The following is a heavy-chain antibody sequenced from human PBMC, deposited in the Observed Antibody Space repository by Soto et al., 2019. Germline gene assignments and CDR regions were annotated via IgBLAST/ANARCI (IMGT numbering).Heavy chain of an antibody. CDR3: AREDSIIIPAVSDF. D-gene: IGHD2-2*01. CDR1: GFAFNNYG. CDR2: ISKSDYT. J-gene: IGHJ4*02. V-gene: IGHV3-21*01. Sequence: GGSLRLSCTVSGFAFNNYGINWARQAPGKGLEWVSSISKSDYTYYSDSVKGRFTISRDNAKNSVSLQMTTLRAEDTAVYYCAREDSIIIPAVSDFWGQGTLVTVSS.